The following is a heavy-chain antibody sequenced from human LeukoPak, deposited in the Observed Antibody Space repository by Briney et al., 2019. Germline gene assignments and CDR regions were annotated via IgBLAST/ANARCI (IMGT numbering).Heavy chain of an antibody. CDR1: GGTFSSYA. D-gene: IGHD6-19*01. CDR3: ARVSLSSGWYTSDAFDI. V-gene: IGHV1-69*13. Sequence: GASVKVSCKASGGTFSSYAISWVRQAPGQGLEWMGGIIPIFGTANYAQKFQGRVTITADESTSTAYMELSSLRSEDTAVYYCARVSLSSGWYTSDAFDIWGQGTTVTASS. J-gene: IGHJ3*02. CDR2: IIPIFGTA.